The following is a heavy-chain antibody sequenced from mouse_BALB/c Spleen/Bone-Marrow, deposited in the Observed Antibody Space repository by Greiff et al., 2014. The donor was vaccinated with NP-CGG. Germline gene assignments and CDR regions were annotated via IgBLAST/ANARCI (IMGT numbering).Heavy chain of an antibody. Sequence: EVQLQQSGGGLVQPGRSLKLSCAASGFDPPRYWMNWARQAPGKGLEWIGEINPDSSTINYTPSLKDKFIISRANAKNTLYLQRSKVRSEDTALYYGARAYDRCLYFDYWGEGTALAVAS. J-gene: IGHJ2*01. CDR3: ARAYDRCLYFDY. V-gene: IGHV4-1*02. D-gene: IGHD2-14*01. CDR1: GFDPPRYW. CDR2: INPDSSTI.